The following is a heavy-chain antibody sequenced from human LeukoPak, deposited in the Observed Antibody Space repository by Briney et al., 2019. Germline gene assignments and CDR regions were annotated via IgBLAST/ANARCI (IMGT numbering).Heavy chain of an antibody. V-gene: IGHV3-23*01. CDR2: ISGSGGSA. D-gene: IGHD2-2*02. CDR1: GFTFSSYA. J-gene: IGHJ4*02. Sequence: GGSLRLSCAAAGFTFSSYAMSWVRQAPGKGLEWVAGISGSGGSAYFADSVKGRFTISRDTSKNTLYLQMNSLRAEDTAVYYCAKDRGASCYNIFDYWGQGTLVTVSS. CDR3: AKDRGASCYNIFDY.